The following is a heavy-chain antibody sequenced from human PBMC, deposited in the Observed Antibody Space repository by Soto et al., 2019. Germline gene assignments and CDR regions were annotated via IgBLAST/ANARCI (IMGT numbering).Heavy chain of an antibody. CDR3: ARVRILSGLFRSFDY. D-gene: IGHD3-10*01. Sequence: SETLSLTCTVSGAALSSGGYFYTWVRQPPGKGLEWLGYIYYSGGTNYNPSLKSRVTISLDKSLNSAYLQWTSLRASDTAMYYCARVRILSGLFRSFDYWGQGTQVTVSS. J-gene: IGHJ4*02. CDR1: GAALSSGGYF. CDR2: IYYSGGT. V-gene: IGHV4-61*03.